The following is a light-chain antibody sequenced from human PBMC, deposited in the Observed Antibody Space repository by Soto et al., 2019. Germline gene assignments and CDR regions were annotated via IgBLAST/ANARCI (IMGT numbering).Light chain of an antibody. CDR3: QQYGTSLYT. V-gene: IGKV3-20*01. Sequence: EIVLTQSPGTLSLSPGERATLSCRASQSVNSNYLAWYQHKPGQAPRLLIYGASSRATGIPDRFSGSGSGTDFTLTICRLEPEDFALYYCQQYGTSLYTFGQGTKLEIK. CDR2: GAS. J-gene: IGKJ2*01. CDR1: QSVNSNY.